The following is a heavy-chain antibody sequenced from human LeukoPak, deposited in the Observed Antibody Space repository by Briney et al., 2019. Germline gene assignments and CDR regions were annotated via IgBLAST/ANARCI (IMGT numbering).Heavy chain of an antibody. J-gene: IGHJ6*03. V-gene: IGHV3-48*03. D-gene: IGHD3-10*02. CDR2: ISSSGSTI. CDR3: ARAGRKSRGVDLVRKKETGYYYYMDV. CDR1: GFTFSSYE. Sequence: GSLRLSCAASGFTFSSYEMNWVRQAPGKGLEWVSYISSSGSTIYYADSVKGRFTISRDNAKNSLYLQMNSLRAEDTAVYYCARAGRKSRGVDLVRKKETGYYYYMDVWGKGTTVTVSS.